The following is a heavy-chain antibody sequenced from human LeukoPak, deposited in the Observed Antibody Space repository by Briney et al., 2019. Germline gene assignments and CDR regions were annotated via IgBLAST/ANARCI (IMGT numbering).Heavy chain of an antibody. V-gene: IGHV3-21*01. CDR1: GFTFSSYS. Sequence: GGSLRLSCAASGFTFSSYSMNWVRQAPGKGLEWVSSISSSSSYIYYADSVKGRFTISRDDAKNSLYLQMNSLRAEDTAVYYCARGADIVVVVAALDYWGQGTLVTVSS. CDR2: ISSSSSYI. J-gene: IGHJ4*02. CDR3: ARGADIVVVVAALDY. D-gene: IGHD2-15*01.